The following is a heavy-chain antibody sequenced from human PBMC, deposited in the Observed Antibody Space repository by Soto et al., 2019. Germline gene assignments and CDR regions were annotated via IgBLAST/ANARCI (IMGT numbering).Heavy chain of an antibody. J-gene: IGHJ6*03. V-gene: IGHV4-31*11. CDR1: GGSISNGGYY. CDR3: ARDSHSQQPNHRWGGGYVDV. Sequence: QLQLQESGPGLVKPSQTLSLTCAVSGGSISNGGYYWSWIRQHPGKGLEWIGSIYFSGRTYYNPYLKSRVTISVATPKNQFSLKLSSVTAADTAVYYCARDSHSQQPNHRWGGGYVDVWGKGTTVTVSS. D-gene: IGHD6-13*01. CDR2: IYFSGRT.